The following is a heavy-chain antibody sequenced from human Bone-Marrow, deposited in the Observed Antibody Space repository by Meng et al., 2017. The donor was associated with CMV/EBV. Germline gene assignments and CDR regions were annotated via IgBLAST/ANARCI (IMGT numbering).Heavy chain of an antibody. D-gene: IGHD3-16*01. Sequence: GGSLRLSCAVSGFTFNSYTMSWVRQAPGKGLEWVSTISGGGITIYYADSVKGRFTISRDNSKNTLYLQMNSLRVEDPAVYYCAKCFNLGNYGSHFGLDVWGQGTTVTFSS. J-gene: IGHJ6*02. CDR3: AKCFNLGNYGSHFGLDV. CDR2: ISGGGITI. V-gene: IGHV3-23*01. CDR1: GFTFNSYT.